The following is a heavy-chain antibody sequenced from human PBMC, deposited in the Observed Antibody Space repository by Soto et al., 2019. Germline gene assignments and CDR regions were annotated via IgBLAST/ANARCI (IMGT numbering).Heavy chain of an antibody. Sequence: QVQLVQSGAEVKKPGSSVKVSCKASGGTFSSYTISWVRQAPGQGLEWMGRIIPILGIANYAQKFQGRVTLPADKSTSTAYRELSSLRFEGRAVYYCAGGGAMVRGVSMDVWGKGTTVTVSS. J-gene: IGHJ6*03. CDR2: IIPILGIA. CDR3: AGGGAMVRGVSMDV. D-gene: IGHD3-10*01. CDR1: GGTFSSYT. V-gene: IGHV1-69*02.